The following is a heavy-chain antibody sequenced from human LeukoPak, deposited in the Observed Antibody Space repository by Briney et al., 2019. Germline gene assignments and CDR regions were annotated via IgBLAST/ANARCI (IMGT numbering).Heavy chain of an antibody. D-gene: IGHD7-27*01. Sequence: SETLSLTCTVSGDSIRSTGYSWTWIRQPPGKGLEWIGYIHDSGSTNYNPSLKSRVTISVDTSKNQFSLKLSSVTAADTAVYYCARDARGDWGSLFLSWGQGTLVTVSS. V-gene: IGHV4-61*08. J-gene: IGHJ5*02. CDR1: GDSIRSTGYS. CDR3: ARDARGDWGSLFLS. CDR2: IHDSGST.